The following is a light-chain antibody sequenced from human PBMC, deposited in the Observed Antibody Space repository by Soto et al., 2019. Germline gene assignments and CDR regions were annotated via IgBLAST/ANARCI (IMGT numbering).Light chain of an antibody. Sequence: QSALTQPPSVSGAPGQRVTISCTGSNSNIGAGYDVHWYQQLPGTAPKLLIYGNSNRPSGVPDRFSGSKSVTSASLAITGLQAEDEADYYCQSYDSSLSVSVSGTGTKVTVL. J-gene: IGLJ1*01. CDR2: GNS. V-gene: IGLV1-40*01. CDR1: NSNIGAGYD. CDR3: QSYDSSLSVSV.